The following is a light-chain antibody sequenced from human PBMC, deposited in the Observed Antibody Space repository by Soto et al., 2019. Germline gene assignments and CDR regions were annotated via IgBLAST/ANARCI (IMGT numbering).Light chain of an antibody. CDR2: ASS. J-gene: IGKJ5*01. CDR3: QLYGISPH. V-gene: IGKV3-20*01. Sequence: IELTHSPSALSLTPGDRAPPPCKTSQSRGSNFLAGYQHKPGQAPRLLIYASSNRATGIPDRFSGSASGTDFTLTINRLEPEDFAVYYCQLYGISPHFGQGTRLEIK. CDR1: QSRGSNF.